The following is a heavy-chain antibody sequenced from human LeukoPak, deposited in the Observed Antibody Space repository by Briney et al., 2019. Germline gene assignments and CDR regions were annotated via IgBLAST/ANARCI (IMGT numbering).Heavy chain of an antibody. CDR1: GGSVSSGSYY. Sequence: SETLSLTCTVSGGSVSSGSYYWSWIRQPPGKGLEWIGYIYYSGSTNYNPSLKSRVTISVDTSKHQFSLKLSSVTAADTAVYYCARVLITMVRGVISYYYYGMDVGGKGTTVTVSS. CDR3: ARVLITMVRGVISYYYYGMDV. D-gene: IGHD3-10*01. CDR2: IYYSGST. V-gene: IGHV4-61*01. J-gene: IGHJ6*04.